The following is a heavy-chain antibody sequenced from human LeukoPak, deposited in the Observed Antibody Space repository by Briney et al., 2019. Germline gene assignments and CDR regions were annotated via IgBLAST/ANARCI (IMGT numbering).Heavy chain of an antibody. CDR1: GFAFSTYW. CDR3: GRDTGYGYNSYFDY. J-gene: IGHJ4*02. V-gene: IGHV3-74*01. Sequence: PGGSLRLSCAASGFAFSTYWIHWVRQTPGKGLVWFSRISSDGSRTDYADSVKGRFTVSRDNAKNTVYLQMNSLRVDDTAVYYCGRDTGYGYNSYFDYWGQGTLVTVSS. D-gene: IGHD5-24*01. CDR2: ISSDGSRT.